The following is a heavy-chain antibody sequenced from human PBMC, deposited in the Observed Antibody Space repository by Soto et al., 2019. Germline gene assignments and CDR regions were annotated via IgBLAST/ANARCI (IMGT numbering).Heavy chain of an antibody. D-gene: IGHD2-15*01. V-gene: IGHV1-3*05. CDR3: ARGGAGYYFDY. CDR1: GYTFINYA. CDR2: INAGNGDT. Sequence: QVQLVQSGAEEKKPGASVKVSCKASGYTFINYAIHWVRQAPGQRLEWMGWINAGNGDTKYSQKFQGRVTITRDTSANTAYMELSGLRSEGTAVYSCARGGAGYYFDYWGQGTLVTVSS. J-gene: IGHJ4*02.